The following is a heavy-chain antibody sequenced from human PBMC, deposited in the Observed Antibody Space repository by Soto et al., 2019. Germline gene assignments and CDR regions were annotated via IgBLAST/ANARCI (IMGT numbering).Heavy chain of an antibody. CDR1: GGSISSYY. Sequence: QVQLQESGPGLVKPSETLSLTCTVSGGSISSYYWSWIRQPPGKGLEWIGYIYYSGSTNYNPSLKCRVTISVDTSKHLFSLKLSSVTAADTAVYYCARGGGILGANTEWYFALWGRGTLVTVSS. D-gene: IGHD1-26*01. J-gene: IGHJ2*01. CDR3: ARGGGILGANTEWYFAL. CDR2: IYYSGST. V-gene: IGHV4-59*01.